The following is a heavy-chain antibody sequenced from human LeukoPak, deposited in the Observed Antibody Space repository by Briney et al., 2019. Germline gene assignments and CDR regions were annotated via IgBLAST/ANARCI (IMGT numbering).Heavy chain of an antibody. J-gene: IGHJ3*02. D-gene: IGHD3-22*01. CDR1: GGSFSGYY. CDR3: ARIKLNSSGYYSGPGAFDI. Sequence: SETLSLTCAAYGGSFSGYYWSWIRQPPGKGLEWIGEINHSGSTNYNPSLKSRVTISVDTSKNQFSLKLSSVTAADTAVYYCARIKLNSSGYYSGPGAFDIWGQGTMVTVSS. V-gene: IGHV4-34*01. CDR2: INHSGST.